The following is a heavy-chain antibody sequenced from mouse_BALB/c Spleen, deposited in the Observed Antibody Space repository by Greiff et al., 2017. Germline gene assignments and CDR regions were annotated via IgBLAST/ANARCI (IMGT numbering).Heavy chain of an antibody. D-gene: IGHD2-10*02. J-gene: IGHJ3*01. CDR1: GFNIKDYY. Sequence: EVQLQESGAELVRSGASVKLSCTASGFNIKDYYMHWVKQRPEQGLEWIGWIDPENGDTEYAPKFQGKATMTADTSSNTAYLQLSSLTSEDTAVYYCHVGEYGNYSFAYWGQGTLVTVSA. CDR2: IDPENGDT. V-gene: IGHV14-4*02. CDR3: HVGEYGNYSFAY.